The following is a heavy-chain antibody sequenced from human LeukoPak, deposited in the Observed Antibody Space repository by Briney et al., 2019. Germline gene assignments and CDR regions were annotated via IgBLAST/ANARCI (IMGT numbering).Heavy chain of an antibody. CDR3: ARDHHIVVVPAAMVMTRTRYGMDV. J-gene: IGHJ6*04. V-gene: IGHV3-33*01. CDR2: IWYDGSNK. Sequence: GGSLRLSCAASGFTFSSYGMHWVRQAPGKGLEWGAVIWYDGSNKYYADSVKGRFTISRDNSKNTLYLQMNSLRAEDTAVYYCARDHHIVVVPAAMVMTRTRYGMDVWGKGTTVTVSS. D-gene: IGHD2-2*01. CDR1: GFTFSSYG.